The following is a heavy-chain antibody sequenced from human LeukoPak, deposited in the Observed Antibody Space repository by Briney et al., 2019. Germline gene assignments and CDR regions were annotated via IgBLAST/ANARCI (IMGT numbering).Heavy chain of an antibody. D-gene: IGHD1-26*01. CDR1: RYTFTRYS. V-gene: IGHV7-4-1*02. Sequence: ASVKVSCEASRYTFTRYSINWVRQAPGQGIEWVGRINTNTGNPTYAQGFIGRFVFSLHTSVSTAYLQISGLEAEDTAVYYCARDSREEYFVYWGQGTLVTVSS. J-gene: IGHJ4*02. CDR3: ARDSREEYFVY. CDR2: INTNTGNP.